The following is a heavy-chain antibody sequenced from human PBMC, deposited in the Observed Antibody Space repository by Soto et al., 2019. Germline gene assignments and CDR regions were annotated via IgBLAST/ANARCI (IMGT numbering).Heavy chain of an antibody. D-gene: IGHD6-19*01. Sequence: QVQLVQSGAEVRKPGASVKVSCKASGYTISGHYIHWVRQAPEQGLEWMGWINPHSGSTNYAQKFQGRVTVTRDTSFSTTYMELTRLGSGDTALYYCARGAGSGWYPIDSWGQGTLVTVSS. J-gene: IGHJ4*02. CDR3: ARGAGSGWYPIDS. CDR2: INPHSGST. V-gene: IGHV1-2*02. CDR1: GYTISGHY.